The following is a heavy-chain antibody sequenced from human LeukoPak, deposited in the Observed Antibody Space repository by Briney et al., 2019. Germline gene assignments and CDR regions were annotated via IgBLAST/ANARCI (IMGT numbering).Heavy chain of an antibody. CDR2: SGNT. CDR3: ARLRLRFKRNGQSTSYEAVDI. V-gene: IGHV4-59*12. D-gene: IGHD2-8*01. Sequence: SETLSLTCTVSGGSISTYYWSWIRQPPGKGLEWIGYSGNTDYNPSLKSRVTMSVDTSINQFSLKLSSVTAADTAVYYCARLRLRFKRNGQSTSYEAVDIWGQGTVVTVSS. J-gene: IGHJ3*02. CDR1: GGSISTYY.